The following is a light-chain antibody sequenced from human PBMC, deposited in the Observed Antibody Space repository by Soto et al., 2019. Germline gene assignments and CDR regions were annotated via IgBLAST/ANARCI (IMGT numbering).Light chain of an antibody. J-gene: IGKJ1*01. V-gene: IGKV3-15*01. Sequence: EIVLTQSPGTLSLSPGERATLSCRASQSVSSSYLAWYQQKPGQAPRLLIYGASSRATGISARFSGSGSGTEFTLTISSLQSEDFAVYYCQQYNNWLWTFGQGTKVDNK. CDR1: QSVSSSY. CDR3: QQYNNWLWT. CDR2: GAS.